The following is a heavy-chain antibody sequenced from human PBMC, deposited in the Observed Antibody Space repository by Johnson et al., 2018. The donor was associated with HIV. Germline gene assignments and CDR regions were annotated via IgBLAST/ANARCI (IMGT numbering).Heavy chain of an antibody. J-gene: IGHJ3*02. CDR3: ARACRDGYTCDAFDI. Sequence: VQLVESGGGLVQPGGSLRLSCAASGFTFSDYYMSWIRQAPGKGLEWVSAISGSGGSTYYADSVKGRFTISRDNSKNTLYLQMNSLRAEDTAVYHCARACRDGYTCDAFDIWGQGTLVTVSS. CDR1: GFTFSDYY. V-gene: IGHV3-23*04. CDR2: ISGSGGST. D-gene: IGHD5-24*01.